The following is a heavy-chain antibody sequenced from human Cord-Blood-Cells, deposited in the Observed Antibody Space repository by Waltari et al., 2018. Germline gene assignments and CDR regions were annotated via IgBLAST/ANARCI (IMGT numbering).Heavy chain of an antibody. V-gene: IGHV4-34*01. Sequence: QVQLQQWGAGLLKPSETLSLTCAVYGGSFSGYYWSWIRQPPGKGLEWIGEINHSGSTNYNPSLKGRVTISVDTSKNQFSLKLSSVTAADTAVYYCARSNEAVAGTCDYWGQGTLVTVSS. CDR2: INHSGST. J-gene: IGHJ4*02. CDR3: ARSNEAVAGTCDY. D-gene: IGHD6-19*01. CDR1: GGSFSGYY.